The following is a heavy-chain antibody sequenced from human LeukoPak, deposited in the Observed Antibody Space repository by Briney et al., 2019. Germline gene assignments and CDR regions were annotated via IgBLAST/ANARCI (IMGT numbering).Heavy chain of an antibody. D-gene: IGHD3-3*01. CDR1: GYTFTGYY. CDR2: INPNSGGT. V-gene: IGHV1-2*02. CDR3: ARIDFWSGYFAYYYGMDV. J-gene: IGHJ6*02. Sequence: GASVKVSCKASGYTFTGYYMHWVRQAPGQGLEWMGWINPNSGGTNYAQKLQGRVAMTTDTSTSTAYMELRSLRSDDTAVYYCARIDFWSGYFAYYYGMDVWGQGTTVTVSS.